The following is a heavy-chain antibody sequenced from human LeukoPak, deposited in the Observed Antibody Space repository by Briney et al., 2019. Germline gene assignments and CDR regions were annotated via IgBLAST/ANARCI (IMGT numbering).Heavy chain of an antibody. D-gene: IGHD3-10*01. J-gene: IGHJ5*02. Sequence: ASVKVSCKASGYTFTGYYMHWVRQAPGQGLEWMGWINPNSGGTNYAQKFQGRVTMTRDTSISTAYMALSRLRSDDTAVYYCARAGPIMVRGVIYSWFDPWGQGTLVTVSS. CDR3: ARAGPIMVRGVIYSWFDP. V-gene: IGHV1-2*02. CDR2: INPNSGGT. CDR1: GYTFTGYY.